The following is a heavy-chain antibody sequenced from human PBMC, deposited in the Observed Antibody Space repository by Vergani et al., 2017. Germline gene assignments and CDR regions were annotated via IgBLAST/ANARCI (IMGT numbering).Heavy chain of an antibody. V-gene: IGHV3-20*04. CDR1: GFTFDDYG. D-gene: IGHD3-10*01. Sequence: EVQLVESGGGVVRPGGSLRLSCAASGFTFDDYGMSWVRQAPGKGLEWVSGINWNGGSTGYADSVKGRFTISRDNAKNSLYLQMNSLRAEDTALYYCARLYGSGSYLYYYGMDVWDQGTTVTVSS. J-gene: IGHJ6*02. CDR2: INWNGGST. CDR3: ARLYGSGSYLYYYGMDV.